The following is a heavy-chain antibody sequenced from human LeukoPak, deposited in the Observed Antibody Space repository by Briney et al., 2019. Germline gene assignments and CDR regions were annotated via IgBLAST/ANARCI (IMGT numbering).Heavy chain of an antibody. CDR2: MKEDGSDV. CDR1: GFPFNSQT. D-gene: IGHD6-19*01. J-gene: IGHJ5*02. V-gene: IGHV3-7*01. CDR3: VRGGAVAGRFEA. Sequence: PGGSLRLSCAASGFPFNSQTMSWVRQAPGKGLEWVAKMKEDGSDVKYVDSVRGRFTISRDNAKDSLFLEMNSLRDDDTAVYYCVRGGAVAGRFEARGQGTQVTVSS.